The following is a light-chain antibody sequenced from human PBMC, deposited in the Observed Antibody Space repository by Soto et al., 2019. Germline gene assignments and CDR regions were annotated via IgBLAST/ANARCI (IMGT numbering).Light chain of an antibody. CDR3: QQYNSLRT. CDR1: QSVSSN. V-gene: IGKV3-15*01. CDR2: GAS. J-gene: IGKJ1*01. Sequence: EIVMTQSPATLSVSPGERATLSCRASQSVSSNLAWYQQKPGQAPRLLIYGASTRATGIPARFSGSGSGTEFTLTISSLQSDDFATYYCQQYNSLRTFGQGTKVEIK.